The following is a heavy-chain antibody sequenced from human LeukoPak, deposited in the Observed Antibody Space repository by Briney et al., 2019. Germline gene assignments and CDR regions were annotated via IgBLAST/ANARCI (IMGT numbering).Heavy chain of an antibody. J-gene: IGHJ4*02. CDR2: ISSSSSYI. CDR1: GFTFSSYS. D-gene: IGHD6-13*01. CDR3: ARAAAGTYYFDY. Sequence: PGGSLRRSGAASGFTFSSYSMNWVRQAPGKGLEWVSSISSSSSYIYYADSVKGRFTISRDNAKNSLYLQMNSLRAEDTAVYYCARAAAGTYYFDYWGQGTLVTVSS. V-gene: IGHV3-21*01.